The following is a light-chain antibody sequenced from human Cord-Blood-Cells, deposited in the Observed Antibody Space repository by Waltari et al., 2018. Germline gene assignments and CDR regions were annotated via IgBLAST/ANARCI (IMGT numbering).Light chain of an antibody. Sequence: DIVMTQSPVSLPVTSGELASISCRSSQSLLHSNGYNYLDWYLQKPGQSPQLLIYSGSNRASGVPDRFSGSGSGTDFTPKISRVEAEDVGVYYCMQALQTPRTFGQGTKLEIK. CDR2: SGS. CDR1: QSLLHSNGYNY. CDR3: MQALQTPRT. V-gene: IGKV2-28*01. J-gene: IGKJ2*01.